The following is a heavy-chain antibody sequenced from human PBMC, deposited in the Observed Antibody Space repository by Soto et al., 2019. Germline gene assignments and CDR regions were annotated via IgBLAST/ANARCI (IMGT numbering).Heavy chain of an antibody. CDR3: AINPLAVTRIYACDR. Sequence: TLSLTCTVSGGSISSGGYYWSWIRQHPGKGLEWIGYIYYSGSTYYNPSLKSRVTISVDTSKNQFSLKLSSVTAADTAVNYCAINPLAVTRIYACDRGGRGTRVTVSS. CDR2: IYYSGST. V-gene: IGHV4-30-4*08. D-gene: IGHD2-15*01. J-gene: IGHJ5*02. CDR1: GGSISSGGYY.